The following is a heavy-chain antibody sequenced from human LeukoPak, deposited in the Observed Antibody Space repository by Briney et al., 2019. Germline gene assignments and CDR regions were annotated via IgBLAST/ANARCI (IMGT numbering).Heavy chain of an antibody. CDR1: GGSLSSGDYY. CDR2: IYYSGST. D-gene: IGHD6-19*01. V-gene: IGHV4-30-4*01. J-gene: IGHJ4*02. Sequence: PSETLSLTCTVSGGSLSSGDYYWSWIRQPPGKGLEWIGYIYYSGSTYYNPSLKSRVTISVDTSKNQFSLKLSSVTAADTAVYYCARQGTVRWYSSGWYEFDYWGQGTLVTVSS. CDR3: ARQGTVRWYSSGWYEFDY.